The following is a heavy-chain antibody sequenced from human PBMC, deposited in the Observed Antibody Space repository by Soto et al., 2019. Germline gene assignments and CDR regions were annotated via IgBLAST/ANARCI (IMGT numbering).Heavy chain of an antibody. V-gene: IGHV4-31*03. D-gene: IGHD6-6*01. Sequence: SETLSLTCTVSGGSISSGGYYWSWIRQHPGKGLEWIGYIYYSGSTYYNPSLKSRVTISVDTSKNQFSLKLSSVTAADTAMYYCARSYINSSYWFDPWGQGTLVTVSS. CDR1: GGSISSGGYY. CDR3: ARSYINSSYWFDP. CDR2: IYYSGST. J-gene: IGHJ5*02.